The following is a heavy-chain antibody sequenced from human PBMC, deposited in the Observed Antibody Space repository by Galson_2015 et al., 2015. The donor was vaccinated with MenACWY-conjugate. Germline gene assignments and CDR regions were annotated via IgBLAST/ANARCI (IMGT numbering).Heavy chain of an antibody. J-gene: IGHJ4*02. CDR2: INPGGSST. Sequence: SLRLSCAASGFIFNTYWMHWVRQAPGKGLVWVSRINPGGSSTTYADSVKDRFTISGDNAKNTLYLQMNSLRPDDTAVFYCAKTRGASFYFDSWVQGTLVSVSS. CDR1: GFIFNTYW. CDR3: AKTRGASFYFDS. D-gene: IGHD1-26*01. V-gene: IGHV3-74*01.